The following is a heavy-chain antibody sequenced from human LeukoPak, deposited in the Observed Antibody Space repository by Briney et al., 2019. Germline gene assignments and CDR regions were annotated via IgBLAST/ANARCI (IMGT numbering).Heavy chain of an antibody. CDR3: ASTTAYYFDY. CDR2: ISYDGSNK. Sequence: GSLKLSCAASGFTFSRYAMHWGRQAPGKGLEWVAVISYDGSNKYYADSVKGRFTISRDNSKNTLYLQMNSLRAEDTAVYYCASTTAYYFDYWGQGTLVTVSS. D-gene: IGHD1-1*01. J-gene: IGHJ4*02. CDR1: GFTFSRYA. V-gene: IGHV3-30-3*01.